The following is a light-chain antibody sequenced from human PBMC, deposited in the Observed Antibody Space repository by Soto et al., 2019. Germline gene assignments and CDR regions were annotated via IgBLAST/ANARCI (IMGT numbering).Light chain of an antibody. Sequence: EIVLTQSPATLSLSPGERDTLSCRASQSVSNYLAWYQQKPGQAPRLLIYGASNRATGIPARFTGSGSGTDVNLAISSLEPEDCAVYYFQQRVECPRTFGQGTKLEIK. CDR2: GAS. V-gene: IGKV3-11*01. CDR1: QSVSNY. J-gene: IGKJ2*01. CDR3: QQRVECPRT.